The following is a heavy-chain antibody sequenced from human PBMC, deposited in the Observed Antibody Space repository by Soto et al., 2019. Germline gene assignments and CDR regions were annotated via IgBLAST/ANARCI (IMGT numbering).Heavy chain of an antibody. D-gene: IGHD3-10*01. Sequence: SETLSLTCTVSGYSIRSGYHWVWNRQPPGRGLEWIATISHSGTTYYSPSLKSRVTISLDTSKNLFSLQMTSVTAADTAIYYCARDQGFGGDDYWGQGTLVTVSS. J-gene: IGHJ4*02. CDR2: ISHSGTT. V-gene: IGHV4-38-2*02. CDR3: ARDQGFGGDDY. CDR1: GYSIRSGYH.